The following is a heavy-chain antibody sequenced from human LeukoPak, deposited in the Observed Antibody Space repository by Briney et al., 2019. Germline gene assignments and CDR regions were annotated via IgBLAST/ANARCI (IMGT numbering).Heavy chain of an antibody. D-gene: IGHD1-26*01. V-gene: IGHV5-51*01. CDR2: IYPGDSDT. J-gene: IGHJ3*02. CDR1: GYYFTNYW. Sequence: GQSLKISCKGSGYYFTNYWIAWVRQMPGKGLEWMGIIYPGDSDTRYSPSFRGQVTISADKSISTAYLQWSSLKASDTAMYYCATRVGATTRGAFDIWGQGTMVTVSS. CDR3: ATRVGATTRGAFDI.